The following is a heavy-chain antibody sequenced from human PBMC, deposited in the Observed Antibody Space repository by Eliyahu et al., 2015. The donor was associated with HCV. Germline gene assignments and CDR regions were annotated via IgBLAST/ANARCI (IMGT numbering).Heavy chain of an antibody. J-gene: IGHJ4*02. Sequence: EVQLVESGGGLVQPGGSLRLSCAASGFTFSSYSMNWVRQAPGKGLEWVSYISSSSSTIYYADSVKGRFTISRDNAKNSLYLQMNSLRAEDTAVYYCARGGGSQVFDYWGQGTLVTVSS. CDR3: ARGGGSQVFDY. CDR1: GFTFSSYS. V-gene: IGHV3-48*01. D-gene: IGHD2-15*01. CDR2: ISSSSSTI.